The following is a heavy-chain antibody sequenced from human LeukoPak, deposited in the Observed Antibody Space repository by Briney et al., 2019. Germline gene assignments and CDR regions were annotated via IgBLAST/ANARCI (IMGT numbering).Heavy chain of an antibody. V-gene: IGHV4-38-2*02. Sequence: SETLSLTCTVSGYSISSGYHWGWIRQPPGKGLEWIGSIYHSGSTYYNPSLKSRVTISVDTSKNQFSLKLSSVTAADTAVYYCARVRHDYVWGSYRLFDYWGQGTLVTVSS. CDR3: ARVRHDYVWGSYRLFDY. CDR1: GYSISSGYH. J-gene: IGHJ4*02. D-gene: IGHD3-16*02. CDR2: IYHSGST.